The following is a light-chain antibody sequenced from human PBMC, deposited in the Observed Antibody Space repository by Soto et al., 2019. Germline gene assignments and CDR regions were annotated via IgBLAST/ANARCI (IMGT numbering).Light chain of an antibody. Sequence: DIQMTQSPSTLSASLGDRVTITCRASQSISRWLAWYQQKPGKAPKLLISDVSSLERGVPSGFSGSGSGTEFTLTISSLQPDDFATYHCQQYETYSQWTFGQGTKVEI. CDR3: QQYETYSQWT. CDR2: DVS. V-gene: IGKV1-5*01. J-gene: IGKJ1*01. CDR1: QSISRW.